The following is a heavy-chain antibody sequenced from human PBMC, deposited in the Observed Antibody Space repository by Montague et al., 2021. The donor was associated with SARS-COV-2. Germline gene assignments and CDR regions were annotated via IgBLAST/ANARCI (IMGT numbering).Heavy chain of an antibody. Sequence: SETLSLTCVVYGGSFGGYYWTWIRQTPGKGLEWIGVIRHSGSPNYNPSVNPSLKSRVTMSIDTSKNQLSLRLTSASAADTAVYYCVRGGYGDRRSDWGRGTLVTVSS. V-gene: IGHV4-34*01. CDR1: GGSFGGYY. CDR3: VRGGYGDRRSD. J-gene: IGHJ2*01. D-gene: IGHD4-17*01. CDR2: IRHSGSP.